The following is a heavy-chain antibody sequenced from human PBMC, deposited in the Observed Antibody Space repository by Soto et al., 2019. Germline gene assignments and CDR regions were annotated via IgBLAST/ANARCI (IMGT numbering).Heavy chain of an antibody. CDR1: GYTFTSYG. CDR3: ARDPRDIVVVPAAPGDAFDI. CDR2: ISAYNGNT. J-gene: IGHJ3*02. D-gene: IGHD2-2*01. V-gene: IGHV1-18*01. Sequence: ASVKVSCKASGYTFTSYGISWVRQAPGQGLEWMGWISAYNGNTNYAQKLQGRVTMTTDTSTSTAYMELRSLRSDDTAVYYCARDPRDIVVVPAAPGDAFDIWGQGTMVTVS.